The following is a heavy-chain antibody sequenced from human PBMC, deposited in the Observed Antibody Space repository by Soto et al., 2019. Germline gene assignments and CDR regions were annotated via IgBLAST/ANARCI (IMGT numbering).Heavy chain of an antibody. J-gene: IGHJ4*02. CDR1: GFTFTNYA. V-gene: IGHV3-23*01. CDR2: ISGSGGST. CDR3: AKNWETTISTASH. Sequence: EVQLLESGGGLVQPGGSLRLSCAASGFTFTNYAMTWVRRAPGKGLEWVSAISGSGGSTYYADSAKGRFTISSDSSKNLVFLQMHSLRAEDTAVYYCAKNWETTISTASHLGPGTLVTFSS. D-gene: IGHD1-26*01.